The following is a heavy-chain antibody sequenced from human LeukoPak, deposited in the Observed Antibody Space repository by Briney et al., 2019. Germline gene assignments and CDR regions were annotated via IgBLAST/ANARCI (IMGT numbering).Heavy chain of an antibody. CDR3: ARADSSGYSDFDY. CDR2: MNSNTGNT. CDR1: GYTFINHD. Sequence: ASVKVSCKASGYTFINHDINWVRQATGQGLEWMGWMNSNTGNTGYAQKFQGRVTITADESTSTAYMELSSLRSEDTAVYYCARADSSGYSDFDYWGQGTLVTVSS. D-gene: IGHD3-22*01. V-gene: IGHV1-8*01. J-gene: IGHJ4*02.